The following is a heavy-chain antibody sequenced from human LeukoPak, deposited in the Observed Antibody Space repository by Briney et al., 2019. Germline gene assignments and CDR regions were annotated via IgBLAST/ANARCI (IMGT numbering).Heavy chain of an antibody. CDR1: GFTFSNYG. CDR2: ISGSGENS. D-gene: IGHD5-18*01. V-gene: IGHV3-23*01. CDR3: ARAIQLWLLDY. J-gene: IGHJ4*02. Sequence: GGSLRLSCAASGFTFSNYGMSWVRQAPGKGLEWVSVISGSGENSYYADSVKGRFTISRDNFKNTLYLQMNSLRAEDTAVYYCARAIQLWLLDYWGQGTLVTVSS.